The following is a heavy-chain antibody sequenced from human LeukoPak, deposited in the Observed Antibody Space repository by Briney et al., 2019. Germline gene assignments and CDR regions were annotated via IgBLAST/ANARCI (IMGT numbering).Heavy chain of an antibody. Sequence: GGSLRLSCAASGFTFSSYAMHWVRQAPGKGLEWVSYISSSGSTIYYADSVKGRFTISRDNAKNSLYLQMNSLRAEDTAVYYCAREGYYYDSSGYYPHAFDIWGQGTMVTVSS. CDR3: AREGYYYDSSGYYPHAFDI. CDR1: GFTFSSYA. D-gene: IGHD3-22*01. V-gene: IGHV3-48*03. CDR2: ISSSGSTI. J-gene: IGHJ3*02.